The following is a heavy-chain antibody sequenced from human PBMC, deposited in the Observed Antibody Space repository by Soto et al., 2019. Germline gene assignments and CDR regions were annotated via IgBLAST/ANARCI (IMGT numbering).Heavy chain of an antibody. J-gene: IGHJ6*02. D-gene: IGHD6-25*01. CDR2: VHYSGST. Sequence: QVQLQESGPGLVKPSETLSLTCTVSGGSISNFYWTWIRQPPGKGLEWIGNVHYSGSTNCNPSLKSRVKPSADTAKHQLSLNLSSVTAADTAVYYCARHKDAGSDRGGMDVWGQGTTVTVSS. V-gene: IGHV4-59*08. CDR3: ARHKDAGSDRGGMDV. CDR1: GGSISNFY.